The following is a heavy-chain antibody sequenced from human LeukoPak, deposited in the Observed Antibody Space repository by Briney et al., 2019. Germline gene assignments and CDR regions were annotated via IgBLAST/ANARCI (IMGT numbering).Heavy chain of an antibody. CDR1: GASISRGDYY. Sequence: SSETMSLTCTVSGASISRGDYYWSWLRQPPGRGREWSGYIYYSGSIYYNPSLKSRVTISVATSKNQYSLKLSSVTAADTAVYYCAITGDFWSGYRFDYWGQGNLVTVSS. J-gene: IGHJ4*02. D-gene: IGHD3-3*01. CDR3: AITGDFWSGYRFDY. CDR2: IYYSGSI. V-gene: IGHV4-30-4*08.